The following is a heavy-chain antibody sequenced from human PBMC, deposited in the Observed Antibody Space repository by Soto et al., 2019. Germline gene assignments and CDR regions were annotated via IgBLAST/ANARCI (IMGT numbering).Heavy chain of an antibody. D-gene: IGHD6-19*01. J-gene: IGHJ5*02. Sequence: QVQLVESGGGLVKPGGSLRLSCAASGFTFSDYYMTWIRQAPGKGLEWLSYISGRRSYTRYADSVKGRFTVSRDNSNNSLYLQMNSLRAEDTAVYYCARRWEQWRGQTQYNEVDPWGQGTLVTVSA. CDR1: GFTFSDYY. CDR2: ISGRRSYT. V-gene: IGHV3-11*06. CDR3: ARRWEQWRGQTQYNEVDP.